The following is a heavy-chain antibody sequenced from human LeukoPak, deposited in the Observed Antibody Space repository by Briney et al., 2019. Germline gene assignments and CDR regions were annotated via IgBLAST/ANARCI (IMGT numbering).Heavy chain of an antibody. CDR3: ARSPYGVPRDAFDI. CDR1: GGTFSSYA. Sequence: ASVKVSCKASGGTFSSYAISWVRQAPGQGLEWMGGIIPIFGTANYAQKFQGRVTITADESTSTAYMELSSLRSEDTAVYYCARSPYGVPRDAFDIWGQGTMVTVSS. D-gene: IGHD4-17*01. J-gene: IGHJ3*02. CDR2: IIPIFGTA. V-gene: IGHV1-69*13.